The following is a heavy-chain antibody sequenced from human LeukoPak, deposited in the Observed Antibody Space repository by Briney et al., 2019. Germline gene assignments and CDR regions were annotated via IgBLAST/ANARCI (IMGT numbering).Heavy chain of an antibody. V-gene: IGHV3-66*01. D-gene: IGHD1-26*01. CDR3: ARDQRRELEYYFDY. CDR2: IYSGGST. J-gene: IGHJ4*02. Sequence: GGSLRLSCAASGFTVSSNYMSWVRQAPGKGLEWVSVIYSGGSTYYADSVKGRFTISRDNSKNTLYLQMNSLRAEDTVVYYCARDQRRELEYYFDYWGQGTLVTVSS. CDR1: GFTVSSNY.